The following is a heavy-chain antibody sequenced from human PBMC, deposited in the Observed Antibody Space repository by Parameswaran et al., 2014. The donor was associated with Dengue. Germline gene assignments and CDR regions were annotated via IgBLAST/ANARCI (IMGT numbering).Heavy chain of an antibody. Sequence: PGKALEWLALIYWDDDKRYSPSLKSRLTITKDTSKNQVVLTMTNMDPVDTATYYCAHGVGSGWYPYYFDYWGQGNPGHRLL. CDR2: IYWDDDK. J-gene: IGHJ4*02. D-gene: IGHD6-19*01. CDR3: AHGVGSGWYPYYFDY. V-gene: IGHV2-5*02.